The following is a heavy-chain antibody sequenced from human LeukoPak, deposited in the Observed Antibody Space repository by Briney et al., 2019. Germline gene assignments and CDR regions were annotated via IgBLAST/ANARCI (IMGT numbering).Heavy chain of an antibody. CDR1: GGTFSSYA. CDR2: IIPIFGTA. V-gene: IGHV1-69*01. J-gene: IGHJ3*02. D-gene: IGHD1-14*01. CDR3: ATDRPITGGAFDI. Sequence: SVKVSCKASGGTFSSYAISWVRQAPGQGLEWMGGIIPIFGTANYAQKFQGRVTIAADESTSTAYMELSSLRSEDTAVYYCATDRPITGGAFDIWGQGTMVTVSS.